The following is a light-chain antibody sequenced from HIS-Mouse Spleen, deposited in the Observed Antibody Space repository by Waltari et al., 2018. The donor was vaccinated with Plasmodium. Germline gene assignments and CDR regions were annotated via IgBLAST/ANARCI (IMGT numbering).Light chain of an antibody. J-gene: IGLJ3*02. Sequence: SYELTQPPSVSVSPGQTARITCSGAALPQKYAYWYQQKSGQAPVLIIHEDSKRPSWIPERFSGSSSGTMATLTISGAQVEDEADYYCYSTDSSGNHRVFGGGTKLTVL. V-gene: IGLV3-10*01. CDR3: YSTDSSGNHRV. CDR1: ALPQKY. CDR2: EDS.